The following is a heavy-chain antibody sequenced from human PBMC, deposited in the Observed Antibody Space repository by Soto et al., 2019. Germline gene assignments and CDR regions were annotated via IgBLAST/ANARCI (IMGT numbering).Heavy chain of an antibody. CDR2: ISAYNGNT. V-gene: IGHV1-18*01. CDR1: GYTFTSYG. Sequence: ASVKVSCKASGYTFTSYGISWVRQAPGQGLEWMGWISAYNGNTNYAQKLQGRVTMTTDTSTSTAYMELRSLRSDDTAVYYCARDPDYCSGGSCYGFWGQGTLVTVSS. J-gene: IGHJ4*02. CDR3: ARDPDYCSGGSCYGF. D-gene: IGHD2-15*01.